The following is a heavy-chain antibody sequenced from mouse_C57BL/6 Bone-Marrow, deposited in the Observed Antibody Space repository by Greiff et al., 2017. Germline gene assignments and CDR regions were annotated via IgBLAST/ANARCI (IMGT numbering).Heavy chain of an antibody. J-gene: IGHJ3*01. CDR2: IDPETGGT. CDR1: GYTFTDYE. D-gene: IGHD2-1*01. Sequence: QVQLQQSGAELVRPGASVTLSCKASGYTFTDYEMHWVKQTPVHGLEWIGAIDPETGGTAYNQKFKGKAILTADKSSSTAYMELRSLTSEDSAVYYCTRSYYGNYVAYWGQGTLVTVSA. CDR3: TRSYYGNYVAY. V-gene: IGHV1-15*01.